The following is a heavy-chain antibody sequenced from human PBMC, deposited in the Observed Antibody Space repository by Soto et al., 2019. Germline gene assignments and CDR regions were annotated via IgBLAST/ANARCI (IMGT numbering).Heavy chain of an antibody. CDR1: GFTFSSYA. V-gene: IGHV3-64D*08. D-gene: IGHD3-3*01. Sequence: GGSLRLSCSASGFTFSSYAMHWVRQAPGKGLEYVSAISSNGGSTYYADSVKGRFTISRDNSKNTLYLQMSSLRAEDTAVYYCVKSQGYYDFWSGKLGYYYYGMDVWGQGTTVTVSS. CDR2: ISSNGGST. CDR3: VKSQGYYDFWSGKLGYYYYGMDV. J-gene: IGHJ6*02.